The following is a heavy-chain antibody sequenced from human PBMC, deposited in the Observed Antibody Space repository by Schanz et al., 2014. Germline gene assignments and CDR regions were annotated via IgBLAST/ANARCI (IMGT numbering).Heavy chain of an antibody. Sequence: EVQLVESGGGLVQPGGSVRLSCAASGFTFSGYWMSWVRQAPGKGPAWLANVKQDGIEKYYLESVRGRFTISRDNAKNALDLQLNSLTAEDTAVYYCARGTCSSSTCYIIYFDYWGQGALVTVSS. D-gene: IGHD2-2*02. CDR2: VKQDGIEK. V-gene: IGHV3-7*01. CDR3: ARGTCSSSTCYIIYFDY. CDR1: GFTFSGYW. J-gene: IGHJ4*02.